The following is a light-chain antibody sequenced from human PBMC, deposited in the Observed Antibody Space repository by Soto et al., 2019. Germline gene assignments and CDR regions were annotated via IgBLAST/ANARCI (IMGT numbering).Light chain of an antibody. Sequence: DFQMTQSPSSLSASVGDRVTITCRATQSISRSLNWYQQKPGKAPELLIYAASSLQSGVPSRFSGSGSGTDFTLTISRLEPEDFAVYYCQQYGSPITFGQGTRLRL. J-gene: IGKJ5*01. V-gene: IGKV1-39*01. CDR1: QSISRS. CDR3: QQYGSPIT. CDR2: AAS.